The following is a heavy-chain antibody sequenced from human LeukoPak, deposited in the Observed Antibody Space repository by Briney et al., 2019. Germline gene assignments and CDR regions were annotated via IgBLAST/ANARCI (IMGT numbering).Heavy chain of an antibody. CDR1: GFTFSSYA. CDR2: ISGSGGST. CDR3: AKDQDYDFWSGYYGLYNWFDP. Sequence: GGSLRLSCAASGFTFSSYAMSWVCQAPGKGLEWVSAISGSGGSTYYADSVKGRFTISRDNTKNTLYLQMNSLRAEDTAVYYCAKDQDYDFWSGYYGLYNWFDPWGQGTLVTVPS. D-gene: IGHD3-3*01. V-gene: IGHV3-23*01. J-gene: IGHJ5*02.